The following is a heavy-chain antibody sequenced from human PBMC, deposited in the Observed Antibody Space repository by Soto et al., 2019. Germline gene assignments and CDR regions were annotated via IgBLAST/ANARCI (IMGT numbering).Heavy chain of an antibody. CDR2: IYPGDSDT. CDR1: GYSFTSYW. Sequence: GESLKISCKGSGYSFTSYWIGWVRQMPGKGLEWMGIIYPGDSDTRYSPSFQGQVTISADKSISTAYLQWSSLKASDTAMYYCARRRYDYDSSGYYYYYGMDVWGQGTTVTVSS. J-gene: IGHJ6*02. CDR3: ARRRYDYDSSGYYYYYGMDV. D-gene: IGHD3-22*01. V-gene: IGHV5-51*01.